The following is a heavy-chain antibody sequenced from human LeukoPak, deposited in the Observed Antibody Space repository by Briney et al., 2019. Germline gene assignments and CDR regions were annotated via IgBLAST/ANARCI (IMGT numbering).Heavy chain of an antibody. CDR2: INPNSGGT. J-gene: IGHJ6*02. V-gene: IGHV1-2*02. D-gene: IGHD6-13*01. Sequence: ASVKVSCKASGYTFTGYYMHWVRQAPGQGLEWMGWINPNSGGTNYAQKFQGRVTMTRDTSISTAYMELSRLRSDDTAVYYCATSLAAAGTTGRYGVDVWGQGTTVTVSS. CDR1: GYTFTGYY. CDR3: ATSLAAAGTTGRYGVDV.